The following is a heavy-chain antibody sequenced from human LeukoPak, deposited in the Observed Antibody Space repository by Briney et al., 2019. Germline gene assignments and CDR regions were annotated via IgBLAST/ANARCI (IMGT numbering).Heavy chain of an antibody. CDR1: GGSFSGYY. CDR3: ARGLASGYPPIPFDY. D-gene: IGHD3-3*01. J-gene: IGHJ4*02. V-gene: IGHV4-34*12. CDR2: IIDTGST. Sequence: SETLSLTWAVHGGSFSGYYWTWIRQPPGKGLEWIGEIIDTGSTKYTSSLKSRVTISVDTSKNQFSLSLDSVTAADTAVYYCARGLASGYPPIPFDYWGQGTLVTVSS.